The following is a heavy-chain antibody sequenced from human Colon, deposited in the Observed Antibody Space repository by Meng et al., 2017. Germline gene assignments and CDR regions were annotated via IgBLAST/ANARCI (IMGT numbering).Heavy chain of an antibody. J-gene: IGHJ4*02. Sequence: GESLQISCAASGFTFSSYGMHWVRQAPGKGLEWVAVIWYDGSNKYYADSVKGRFTISRDNSKNTLYLQMNSLRAEDTAVYYCARDLVAFGGVLYYFDYCGQAIL. V-gene: IGHV3-33*01. CDR1: GFTFSSYG. D-gene: IGHD3-16*01. CDR3: ARDLVAFGGVLYYFDY. CDR2: IWYDGSNK.